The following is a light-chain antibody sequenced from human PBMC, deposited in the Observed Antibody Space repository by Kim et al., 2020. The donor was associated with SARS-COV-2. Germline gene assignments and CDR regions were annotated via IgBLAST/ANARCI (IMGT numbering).Light chain of an antibody. CDR3: SSYAGSNNRV. CDR2: EVS. CDR1: SSDVGGYNY. Sequence: LTQPPSASGSPGQSVTISCTGTSSDVGGYNYVSWYQQHPGKAPKVMIYEVSKRPSGVPDRFSGSKSGNTASLTVSGLQAEDEADYYCSSYAGSNNRVFGTGTKVTVL. J-gene: IGLJ1*01. V-gene: IGLV2-8*01.